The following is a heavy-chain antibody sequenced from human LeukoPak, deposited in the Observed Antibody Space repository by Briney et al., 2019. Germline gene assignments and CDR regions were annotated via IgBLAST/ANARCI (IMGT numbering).Heavy chain of an antibody. CDR2: IIPIFGTA. V-gene: IGHV1-69*13. CDR3: ARGPDYCSSTSCAYFDY. J-gene: IGHJ4*02. Sequence: GASVKVSCKASGGTFSSYAISWVRQAPGQGLEWMGGIIPIFGTANYAQKFQGRVTITADESTSTAYMELSSLRSEDTAVYYCARGPDYCSSTSCAYFDYWGQGTLVTVSS. D-gene: IGHD2-2*01. CDR1: GGTFSSYA.